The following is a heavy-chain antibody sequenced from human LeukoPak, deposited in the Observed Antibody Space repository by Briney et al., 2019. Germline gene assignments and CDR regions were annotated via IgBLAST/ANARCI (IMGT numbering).Heavy chain of an antibody. V-gene: IGHV3-21*01. Sequence: GGSLRLSCAASGFTFSSYSMNWVRQAPGKGVEWVSSISSSSSYIYYADSVKGRFTISRDNAKNSLYLQMNSLRAEDTAVYYCARGLYYVRSGYEPLDYWGQGTLVTVSS. CDR1: GFTFSSYS. CDR2: ISSSSSYI. D-gene: IGHD3-22*01. J-gene: IGHJ4*02. CDR3: ARGLYYVRSGYEPLDY.